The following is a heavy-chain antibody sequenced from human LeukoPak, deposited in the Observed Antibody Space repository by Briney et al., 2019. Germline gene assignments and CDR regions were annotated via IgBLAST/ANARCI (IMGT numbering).Heavy chain of an antibody. CDR2: IIPIFGTA. Sequence: GSSVKVSCKASGGTFSSYAISWVRQAPGQGLEWMGRIIPIFGTANYAQKFQGRVTITTDESTSTAYMELSSLRSEDTAVYYCARERYYDSSGYSPDDFDIWGQGTMVTVSS. J-gene: IGHJ3*02. CDR1: GGTFSSYA. CDR3: ARERYYDSSGYSPDDFDI. D-gene: IGHD3-22*01. V-gene: IGHV1-69*05.